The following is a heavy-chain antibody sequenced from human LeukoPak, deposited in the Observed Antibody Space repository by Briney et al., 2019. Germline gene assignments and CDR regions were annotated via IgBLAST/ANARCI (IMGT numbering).Heavy chain of an antibody. D-gene: IGHD5-12*01. V-gene: IGHV3-74*01. CDR1: VFTFSSYW. Sequence: RGSLRLSCAASVFTFSSYWMHWVRQAPGKGLGWVSRINSDGSSTSYADSVKGRFTISRDNAKNTLYLQMNSLRAEDTAVYYCARAGQWLRSYYYYMDVWGKGTTVTISS. CDR2: INSDGSST. CDR3: ARAGQWLRSYYYYMDV. J-gene: IGHJ6*03.